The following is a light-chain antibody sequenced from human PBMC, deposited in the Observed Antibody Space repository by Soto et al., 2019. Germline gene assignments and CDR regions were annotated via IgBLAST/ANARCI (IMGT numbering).Light chain of an antibody. V-gene: IGLV1-40*01. CDR1: SSNIGAGYD. Sequence: QSVLTQPPSVSGAPRQRVTISCTGSSSNIGAGYDVHWYLQLPGTAPKLLIYGNINRPSGVPDRFSGSKSGTSASLAITGLQAEDEADYYCQSYDSSLSGVVFGGGTQLTVL. CDR2: GNI. CDR3: QSYDSSLSGVV. J-gene: IGLJ2*01.